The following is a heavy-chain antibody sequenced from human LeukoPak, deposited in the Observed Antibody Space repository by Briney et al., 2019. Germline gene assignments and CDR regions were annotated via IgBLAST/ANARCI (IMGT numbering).Heavy chain of an antibody. CDR3: ARGYEVVVAATVYYYYGMDV. D-gene: IGHD2-15*01. CDR1: GGSLSSGDYY. Sequence: SQTLSLTCTVSGGSLSSGDYYWSWIRQPPGKGLEWIGYIYYSGSTYYNPSLKSRVTISVDTSKNQFSLKLSSVTAADTAVYYCARGYEVVVAATVYYYYGMDVWGQGTTVTVSS. CDR2: IYYSGST. V-gene: IGHV4-30-4*01. J-gene: IGHJ6*02.